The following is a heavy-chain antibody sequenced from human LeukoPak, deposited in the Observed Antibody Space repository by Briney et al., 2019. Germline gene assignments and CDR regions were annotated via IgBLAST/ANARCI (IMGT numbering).Heavy chain of an antibody. CDR3: ARNPHRCTSCTYYMDV. J-gene: IGHJ6*03. CDR1: GGSISSYY. Sequence: SETLSLTCTVSGGSISSYYWSWIRQPAGKGLEWIGRIYTSGSTNYNPSLKGRVTMSVDTSKNQFSLKLSSVTAADTAVYYCARNPHRCTSCTYYMDVWGKGTTVTASS. D-gene: IGHD2-2*01. V-gene: IGHV4-4*07. CDR2: IYTSGST.